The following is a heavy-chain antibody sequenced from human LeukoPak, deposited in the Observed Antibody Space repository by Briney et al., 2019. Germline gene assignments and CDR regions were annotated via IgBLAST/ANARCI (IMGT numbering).Heavy chain of an antibody. V-gene: IGHV3-9*01. D-gene: IGHD4-23*01. CDR2: ISWNSGSI. Sequence: GGSLRLSCAASGFTFDDYAMHWVRQAPGKGLEWVSGISWNSGSIGYADSVEGRFTISRDNAKNSLYLQMNSLRAEDTALYYCAIARGNSVWGDSFDYWGQGTLVTVSS. CDR1: GFTFDDYA. CDR3: AIARGNSVWGDSFDY. J-gene: IGHJ4*02.